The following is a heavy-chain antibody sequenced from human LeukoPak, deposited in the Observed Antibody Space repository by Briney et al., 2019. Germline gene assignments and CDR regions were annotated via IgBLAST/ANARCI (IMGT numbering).Heavy chain of an antibody. CDR1: GYTFTSYY. CDR3: ARGNNYYGSGSSSFDWFDP. D-gene: IGHD3-10*01. J-gene: IGHJ5*02. Sequence: GASVKVSCKASGYTFTSYYMHWVRQAPGQGLEWMGIINPSGGSTSYAQKFQGRVTMTRDTSTSTVYMELSSLRSEDTAVYYCARGNNYYGSGSSSFDWFDPWGQGTLVTVSS. CDR2: INPSGGST. V-gene: IGHV1-46*01.